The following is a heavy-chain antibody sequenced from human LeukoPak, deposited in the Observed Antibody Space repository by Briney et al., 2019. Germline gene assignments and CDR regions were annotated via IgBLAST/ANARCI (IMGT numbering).Heavy chain of an antibody. J-gene: IGHJ4*02. CDR1: GFTFSSYS. D-gene: IGHD5-18*01. V-gene: IGHV3-48*01. CDR2: ISSSSSTI. Sequence: GGSLRLSCAASGFTFSSYSMNWVRQAPGKGLEWVSYISSSSSTIYYADSVKGRFTVSRDNAKNSLYLQMNSLRAEDTAVYYCARGGSYGSLDYWGQGTLVTVSS. CDR3: ARGGSYGSLDY.